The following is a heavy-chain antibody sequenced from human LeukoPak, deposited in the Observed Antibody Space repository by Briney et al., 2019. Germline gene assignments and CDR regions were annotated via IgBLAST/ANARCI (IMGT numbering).Heavy chain of an antibody. J-gene: IGHJ4*02. CDR3: ARDRGTYCGGDCSQYYFDY. CDR1: GFTFSTYG. CDR2: ISSSSSSR. D-gene: IGHD2-21*01. V-gene: IGHV3-21*04. Sequence: PGGSLRLSCAAPGFTFSTYGMNWVRQAPGKGLEWVSSISSSSSSRYYADSAKGRITISRDNAKNSLYLQMNSLRAEDTALYYYARDRGTYCGGDCSQYYFDYWGQGTLVSVSS.